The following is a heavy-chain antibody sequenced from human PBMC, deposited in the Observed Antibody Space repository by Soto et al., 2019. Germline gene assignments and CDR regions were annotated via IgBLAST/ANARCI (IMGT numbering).Heavy chain of an antibody. J-gene: IGHJ5*02. CDR2: INPSGGRA. D-gene: IGHD2-15*01. CDR3: ARGYCSTGTCNNWFDP. Sequence: GASVKVSCKASGYTFTSYYVHWVRQAPGQGLEWVGTINPSGGRAAYAQKFQGRVTMTRDTSAYTVNMEVDSLTSEDTAVYYCARGYCSTGTCNNWFDPWGQGTLVTVSS. V-gene: IGHV1-46*01. CDR1: GYTFTSYY.